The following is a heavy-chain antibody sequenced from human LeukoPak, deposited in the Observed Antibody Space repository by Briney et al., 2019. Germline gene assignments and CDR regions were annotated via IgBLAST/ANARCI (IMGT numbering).Heavy chain of an antibody. Sequence: GESLKISCKGSGYSFTSYWIGWVLQMPGKGLEWMGIIYPGDSDTRYSPSFQGQVTISADKSISTAYLQWSSLKASDTAMYYCARSSYYDFWSGYPMDVWGKGTTVTVSS. CDR2: IYPGDSDT. J-gene: IGHJ6*03. CDR3: ARSSYYDFWSGYPMDV. V-gene: IGHV5-51*01. D-gene: IGHD3-3*01. CDR1: GYSFTSYW.